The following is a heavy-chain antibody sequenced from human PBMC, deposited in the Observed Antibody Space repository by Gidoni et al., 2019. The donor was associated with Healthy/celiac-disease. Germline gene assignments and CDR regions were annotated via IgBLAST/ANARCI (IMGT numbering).Heavy chain of an antibody. Sequence: QVQLQESGPGLVKPSQTLSLTCTVSGGSISRGSYYWSWLRQPAGKGLEWIGRIYTSGSTNYNPSLKSRVTISVDTSKNQFSLKLSSVTAADTAVYYCARDVAWGDLDYWGQGTLVTVSS. V-gene: IGHV4-61*02. CDR3: ARDVAWGDLDY. CDR1: GGSISRGSYY. J-gene: IGHJ4*02. D-gene: IGHD3-16*01. CDR2: IYTSGST.